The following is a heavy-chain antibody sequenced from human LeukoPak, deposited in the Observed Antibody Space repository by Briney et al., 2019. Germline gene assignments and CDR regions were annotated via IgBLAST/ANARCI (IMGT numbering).Heavy chain of an antibody. CDR1: GGTFSIYA. J-gene: IGHJ4*02. V-gene: IGHV1-69*04. Sequence: SSVKVSGKASGGTFSIYAISWVRPATGQGLEWMGRIIPILGIANYAQKFQGRVTITADKSTSTAYMELSSLRSEDTAVYYCARFSDGDYWGQGTLVTVSS. CDR2: IIPILGIA. CDR3: ARFSDGDY. D-gene: IGHD1-26*01.